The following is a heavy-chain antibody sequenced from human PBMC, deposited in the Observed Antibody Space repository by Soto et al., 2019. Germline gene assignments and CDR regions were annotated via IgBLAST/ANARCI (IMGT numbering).Heavy chain of an antibody. CDR3: AKDWLAVRGEPPTD. Sequence: EVQLLESGGGLVQPGGSLRLSCAASGFTFSSYAMSWVRQAPGKGLEWVSAISSSGGSTYYADSVKGRFTISRDNSKNTLYLQMNSLRAEDTAVYYCAKDWLAVRGEPPTDWGQGTLVTVSS. D-gene: IGHD3-10*01. V-gene: IGHV3-23*01. CDR2: ISSSGGST. CDR1: GFTFSSYA. J-gene: IGHJ4*02.